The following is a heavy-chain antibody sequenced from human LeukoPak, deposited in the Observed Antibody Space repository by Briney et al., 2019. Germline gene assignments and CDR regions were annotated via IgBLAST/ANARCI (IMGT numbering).Heavy chain of an antibody. V-gene: IGHV4-39*07. CDR2: IYYSGST. CDR3: ARSATSYYYGSGRLTPFDY. Sequence: SETLSLTCTVSGGSISSSSYYWGWIRQPPGKGLEWIGSIYYSGSTNYNPSLKSRVTISVDTSKNQFSLKLSSVTAADTAVYYCARSATSYYYGSGRLTPFDYWGQGTLVTVSS. J-gene: IGHJ4*02. D-gene: IGHD3-10*01. CDR1: GGSISSSSYY.